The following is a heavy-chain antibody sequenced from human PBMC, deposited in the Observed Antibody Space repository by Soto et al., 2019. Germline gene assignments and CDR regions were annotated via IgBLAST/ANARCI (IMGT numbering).Heavy chain of an antibody. Sequence: ASVKVSCKASGYTFSNYYMHWVRQDPVRQAPGQGLEWMGIINARGGSTSYAQKFQGRVTVTRDTSTSTVYMELSSLRSDDTAVYYCTREGGGSNFWGQGTMVTVSS. V-gene: IGHV1-46*03. CDR2: INARGGST. J-gene: IGHJ3*01. CDR1: GYTFSNYY. CDR3: TREGGGSNF. D-gene: IGHD5-12*01.